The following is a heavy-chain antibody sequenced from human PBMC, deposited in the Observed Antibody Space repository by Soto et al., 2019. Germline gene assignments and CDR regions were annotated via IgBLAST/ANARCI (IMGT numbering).Heavy chain of an antibody. V-gene: IGHV4-30-2*01. CDR2: IYHSGST. CDR3: ARVPSP. CDR1: GGSISSGGYS. J-gene: IGHJ5*02. Sequence: QLQLQESGSGRVKPSQTLSLTCAVSGGSISSGGYSWSWIRQPPGKGLEWIGYIYHSGSTYYNPSLTSRVTISVDRSKNQFSLKLSSMTAADTAVYYCARVPSPWGQGTLVTVSS.